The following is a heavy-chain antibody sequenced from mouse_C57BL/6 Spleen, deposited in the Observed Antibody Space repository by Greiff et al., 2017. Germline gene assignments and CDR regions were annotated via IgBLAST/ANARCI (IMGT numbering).Heavy chain of an antibody. CDR1: GYTFTSYW. J-gene: IGHJ2*01. V-gene: IGHV1-72*01. CDR3: ARWTTTVVAKGYFDY. CDR2: IDPNSGGT. Sequence: QVQLQQSGAELVKPGASVKLSCKASGYTFTSYWMHWVKPRPGRGLEWIGRIDPNSGGTKYNEKFKSKATLTVDKPSSTAYMQLSSLTSEDSAVYYCARWTTTVVAKGYFDYWGQGTTLTVSS. D-gene: IGHD1-1*01.